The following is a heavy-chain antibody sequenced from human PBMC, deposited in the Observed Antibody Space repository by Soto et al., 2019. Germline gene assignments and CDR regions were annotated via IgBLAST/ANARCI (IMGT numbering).Heavy chain of an antibody. CDR1: GYTFTGYY. J-gene: IGHJ4*02. V-gene: IGHV1-2*04. D-gene: IGHD1-26*01. CDR3: ARNQIVGATSFDY. Sequence: PSVKVSCKASGYTFTGYYMHWVRQAPGQGLEWMGWINPNSGGTNYAQKFQGWVTMTRDTSISTAYMELSRLRSDDTAVYYCARNQIVGATSFDYWGQGTLVTVS. CDR2: INPNSGGT.